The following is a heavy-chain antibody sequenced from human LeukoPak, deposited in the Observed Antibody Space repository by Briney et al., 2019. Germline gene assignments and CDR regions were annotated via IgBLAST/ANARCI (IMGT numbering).Heavy chain of an antibody. D-gene: IGHD2-15*01. J-gene: IGHJ3*02. CDR1: GFTFSSYA. Sequence: GGSLRLSCAASGFTFSSYAMSWVRQAPGRGLEWVSAISGSGGSTYYADSVKGRFTISRDNSKNTLYLQMNSLRAEDTAVYYCAKDLSNCSGGSCYGPPGAFDIWGQGTMVTVSS. CDR3: AKDLSNCSGGSCYGPPGAFDI. CDR2: ISGSGGST. V-gene: IGHV3-23*01.